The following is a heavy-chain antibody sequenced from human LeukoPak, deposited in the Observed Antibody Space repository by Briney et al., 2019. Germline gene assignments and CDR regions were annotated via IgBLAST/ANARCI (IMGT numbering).Heavy chain of an antibody. V-gene: IGHV4-39*02. CDR3: AREESPTPRRSYFQH. Sequence: PSETLSLTCTVSGGSISSSSYYWGWIRQPPGKGLEYIGNIYYSGSTYYKPSLKSRVTISVDTSKNQFSLKLTSVIAADTAVYYCAREESPTPRRSYFQHWGQGTLVTVSS. J-gene: IGHJ1*01. CDR1: GGSISSSSYY. CDR2: IYYSGST.